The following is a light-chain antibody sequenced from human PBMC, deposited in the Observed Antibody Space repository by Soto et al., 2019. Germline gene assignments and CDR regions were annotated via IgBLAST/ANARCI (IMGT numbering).Light chain of an antibody. V-gene: IGKV3-11*01. CDR1: QSVSSY. CDR2: DAS. J-gene: IGKJ5*01. CDR3: QQRSNWPPIP. Sequence: EIVLTQSPATLSLSPGERATLSCRASQSVSSYLAWYQQKPGQAPRLLIYDASNRATGIPARFSGSGSGTDFTLTISSLEPEDFAVYDCQQRSNWPPIPFGQGPLLEIK.